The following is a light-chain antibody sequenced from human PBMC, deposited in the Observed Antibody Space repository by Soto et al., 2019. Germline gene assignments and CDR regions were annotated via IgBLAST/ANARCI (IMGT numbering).Light chain of an antibody. CDR3: SSYTSSSTLV. CDR2: DVS. CDR1: SSDVGGHNY. J-gene: IGLJ2*01. V-gene: IGLV2-14*01. Sequence: QSVLTQPASVSGSPGQSITISCTGTSSDVGGHNYVSWYQQHPGKAPKLMIYDVSNRPSGVSNRFSGSKSGNTASLTISGLQAEDVADYYCSSYTSSSTLVFGGGTKLTVL.